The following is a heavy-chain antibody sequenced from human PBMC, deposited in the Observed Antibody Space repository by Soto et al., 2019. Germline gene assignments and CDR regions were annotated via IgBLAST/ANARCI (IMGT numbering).Heavy chain of an antibody. CDR3: ALLWLGQYNWFDP. J-gene: IGHJ5*02. D-gene: IGHD6-19*01. Sequence: ASVKVSCKASGYTFTSYAMHWVRQAPGQRLEWMGWINAGNGNTKYSQKFQGRVTITRDTSASTAYMELSSLRSEDTAVYYCALLWLGQYNWFDPWGQGTLVTVSS. V-gene: IGHV1-3*01. CDR2: INAGNGNT. CDR1: GYTFTSYA.